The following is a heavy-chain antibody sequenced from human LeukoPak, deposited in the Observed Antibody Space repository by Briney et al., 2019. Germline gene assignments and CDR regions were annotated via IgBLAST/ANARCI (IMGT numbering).Heavy chain of an antibody. D-gene: IGHD5-12*01. CDR2: ISGSGGST. CDR1: GFTFSSYA. J-gene: IGHJ4*02. V-gene: IGHV3-23*01. Sequence: PGGSLRLSCAASGFTFSSYAMSWVRQAPGKGLGWVSAISGSGGSTYYADSVKGRFTISRDNSKNTLYLQMNSLRAEDTAVYYCAKYVDIVATIGIDYWGQGTLVTVPS. CDR3: AKYVDIVATIGIDY.